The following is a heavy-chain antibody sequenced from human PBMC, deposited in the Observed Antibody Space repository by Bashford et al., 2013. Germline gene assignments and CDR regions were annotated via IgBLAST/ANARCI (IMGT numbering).Heavy chain of an antibody. CDR2: IKPSGGRT. CDR3: ARESPETYYFDY. V-gene: IGHV1-46*01. J-gene: IGHJ4*02. CDR1: GYTFTSYY. Sequence: ASVKVSCKASGYTFTSYYVHWVRQAPGQGLEWMGTIKPSGGRTTYAQKFQGRITLTWDTSTSTVYVELSSLRSEDTAVYYCARESPETYYFDYWGQGTLVTVSS.